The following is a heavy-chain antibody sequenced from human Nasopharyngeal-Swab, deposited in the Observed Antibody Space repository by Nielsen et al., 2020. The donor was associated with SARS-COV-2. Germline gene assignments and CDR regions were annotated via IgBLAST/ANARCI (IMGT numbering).Heavy chain of an antibody. Sequence: LKISCAASGFTFSSYAMSWVRQAPGKGLEWVSAISGSGGSTYYADSVKGRFTISRDNSKNTLYLQMNSLRAEDTAVYYCAKESSITIFGVVASDVWGKGTTVTVSS. CDR2: ISGSGGST. CDR1: GFTFSSYA. CDR3: AKESSITIFGVVASDV. J-gene: IGHJ6*04. D-gene: IGHD3-3*01. V-gene: IGHV3-23*01.